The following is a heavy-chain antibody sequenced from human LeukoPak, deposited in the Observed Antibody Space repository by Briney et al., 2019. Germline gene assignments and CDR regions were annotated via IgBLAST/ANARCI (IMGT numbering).Heavy chain of an antibody. J-gene: IGHJ6*02. V-gene: IGHV1-8*01. Sequence: ASVKVSCKASGYTFTGYDINWVRQATGQGPEWMGWMSPSNGNTGYAQKFQGRVTMTRSTSITTAYMELSSLTFEDTAVYYCARGVDNGVDVWGHGTTVTVSS. CDR3: ARGVDNGVDV. CDR1: GYTFTGYD. CDR2: MSPSNGNT.